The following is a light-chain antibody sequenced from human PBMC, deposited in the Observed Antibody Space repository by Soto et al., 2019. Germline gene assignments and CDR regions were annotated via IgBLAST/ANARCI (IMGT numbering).Light chain of an antibody. Sequence: QCVLTQAPSASGTPGQRVTISCSGSSSNIGSNTVNWYQQLPGTAPKVLIYSNDQRPSGVPDRFSGSKSGTSASLAIGGLQSEDEADYYCAVWDDSLNGWVFGGGTQLTVL. V-gene: IGLV1-44*01. J-gene: IGLJ3*02. CDR2: SND. CDR1: SSNIGSNT. CDR3: AVWDDSLNGWV.